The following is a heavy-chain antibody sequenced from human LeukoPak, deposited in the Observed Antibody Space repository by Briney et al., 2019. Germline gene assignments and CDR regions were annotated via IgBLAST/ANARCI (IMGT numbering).Heavy chain of an antibody. Sequence: GESLKISCKGSGYSFTTYWIGWVRQMPGKGLEWMGFIYLGDSDTRYSPSFQGQVTISADKSISTAYLQWSSLKASDTAMFYCARCLGSSSPFDYWGQGTLVTVSS. CDR2: IYLGDSDT. V-gene: IGHV5-51*01. D-gene: IGHD6-6*01. J-gene: IGHJ4*02. CDR1: GYSFTTYW. CDR3: ARCLGSSSPFDY.